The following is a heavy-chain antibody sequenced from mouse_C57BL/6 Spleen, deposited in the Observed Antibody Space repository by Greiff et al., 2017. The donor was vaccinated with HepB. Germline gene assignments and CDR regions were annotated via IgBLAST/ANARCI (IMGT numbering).Heavy chain of an antibody. CDR2: IHPNSGST. D-gene: IGHD1-1*01. J-gene: IGHJ1*03. V-gene: IGHV1-64*01. Sequence: VQLQQSGAELVKPGASVKLSCKASGYTFTSYWMHWVKQRPGQGLEWIGMIHPNSGSTNYNEKFKSKATLTVDKSSSTAYMQLSRLTSEDSAVYYCARGDYGSRRWYFDVWGTGTTVTVSS. CDR1: GYTFTSYW. CDR3: ARGDYGSRRWYFDV.